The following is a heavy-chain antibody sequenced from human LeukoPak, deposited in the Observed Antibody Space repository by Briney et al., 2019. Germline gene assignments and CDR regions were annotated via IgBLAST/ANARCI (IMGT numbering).Heavy chain of an antibody. D-gene: IGHD3-3*01. CDR2: ISGSGGST. J-gene: IGHJ3*02. CDR3: AKDFGLLRFLEWSISDAFDI. Sequence: GGSLRLSCAASGFTFSSYAMSWVRQAPGKGLEWVSAISGSGGSTYYADSVKGRFTISRDNSKNTLYLQMNSLGAEDTAVYYCAKDFGLLRFLEWSISDAFDIWGQGTMVTVSS. V-gene: IGHV3-23*01. CDR1: GFTFSSYA.